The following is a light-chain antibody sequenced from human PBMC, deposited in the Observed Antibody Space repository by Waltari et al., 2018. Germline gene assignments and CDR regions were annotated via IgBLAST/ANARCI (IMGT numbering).Light chain of an antibody. Sequence: ETMLTQSPGTLSLSPGARAHLSCRASQNIGRYLFLYQQKPGQAPMLLIYEASRRATGIPDRFCGSGSGTDFSLTISRLEPEDFAIYYCQNQVRLPATFGQGTKVEIK. J-gene: IGKJ1*01. V-gene: IGKV3-20*01. CDR2: EAS. CDR1: QNIGRY. CDR3: QNQVRLPAT.